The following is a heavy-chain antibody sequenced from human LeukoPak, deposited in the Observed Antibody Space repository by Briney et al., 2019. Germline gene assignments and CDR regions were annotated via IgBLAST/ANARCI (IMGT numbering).Heavy chain of an antibody. CDR3: ARANPGRADAFDI. CDR2: INPNSGGT. Sequence: ASVKVSCKASRYTFTGYYMHWVRQAPGQGLEWMGWINPNSGGTNYAQKFQGRVTMTRDTSISTAYMELSRLRSDDTAVYYCARANPGRADAFDIWGQGTMVTVSS. D-gene: IGHD5-24*01. CDR1: RYTFTGYY. J-gene: IGHJ3*02. V-gene: IGHV1-2*02.